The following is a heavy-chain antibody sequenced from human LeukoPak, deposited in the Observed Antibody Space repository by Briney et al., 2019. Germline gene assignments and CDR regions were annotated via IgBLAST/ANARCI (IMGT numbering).Heavy chain of an antibody. J-gene: IGHJ4*02. CDR1: GFTFGDYA. V-gene: IGHV3-49*03. CDR2: IRSKAYGGTT. CDR3: TRDQASGPPGYSYGLDY. Sequence: QPGRSLRLSCTASGFTFGDYAMSWFRQAPGKGLEWVGFIRSKAYGGTTEYAASVKGRFTISRDDSKSIAYLQMNSLKTEDTAVYYCTRDQASGPPGYSYGLDYRGQGTLVTVSS. D-gene: IGHD5-18*01.